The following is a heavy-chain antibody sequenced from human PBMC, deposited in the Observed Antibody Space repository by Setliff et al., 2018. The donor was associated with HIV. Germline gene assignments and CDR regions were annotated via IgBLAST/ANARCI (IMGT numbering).Heavy chain of an antibody. J-gene: IGHJ4*02. CDR1: GFSVSTNY. CDR3: ATDWGRFSSSAFPFEY. D-gene: IGHD6-6*01. Sequence: QTGGSLRLSCAASGFSVSTNYMNWVRQAPGKGLEWVSVIHSDGTTYYANSVKGRFTVSRDNSKNTLYLEMHSLRPADTAVYYCATDWGRFSSSAFPFEYWGQGALVTVSS. V-gene: IGHV3-66*02. CDR2: IHSDGTT.